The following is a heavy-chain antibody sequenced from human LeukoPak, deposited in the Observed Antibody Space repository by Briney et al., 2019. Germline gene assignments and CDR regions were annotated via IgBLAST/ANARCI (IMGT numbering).Heavy chain of an antibody. Sequence: SVKVSCKASGGAFSSYAISWVRQAPGQGLEWMGGIIPISGTANYAQKFQGRVTFTTDESTSTAYMELTSLKSEDTAVYYCARGGTFYRRTLLNYFDYWGQGSLVTVSS. CDR1: GGAFSSYA. CDR2: IIPISGTA. D-gene: IGHD1-14*01. J-gene: IGHJ4*02. V-gene: IGHV1-69*05. CDR3: ARGGTFYRRTLLNYFDY.